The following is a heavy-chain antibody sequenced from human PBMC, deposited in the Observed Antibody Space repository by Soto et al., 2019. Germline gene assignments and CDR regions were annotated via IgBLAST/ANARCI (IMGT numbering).Heavy chain of an antibody. J-gene: IGHJ6*02. CDR3: AKVTYGSGSYYHDLGGDYYYYGMDV. CDR1: GFTFSSYA. CDR2: ISGSGGST. Sequence: PGGSLRLSCAASGFTFSSYAMSWVRQAPGKGLEWVSAISGSGGSTYYADSVKGRFTISRDNSKNTLYLQMNSLRAEDTAVYYCAKVTYGSGSYYHDLGGDYYYYGMDVWGQGTTVTVSS. V-gene: IGHV3-23*01. D-gene: IGHD3-10*01.